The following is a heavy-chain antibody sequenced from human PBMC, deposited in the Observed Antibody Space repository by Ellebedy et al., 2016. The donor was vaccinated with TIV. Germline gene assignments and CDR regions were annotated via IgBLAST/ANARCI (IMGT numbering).Heavy chain of an antibody. CDR3: ARYCSGGSCYKTYYYYGMDV. V-gene: IGHV1-8*01. CDR1: GYTFTSYD. J-gene: IGHJ6*02. Sequence: AASVKVSCKASGYTFTSYDINWVRHPTGQGLEWMGWMNPNSGNTGYAQKFQGRVTMTRNTSISTAYMELSSLRSEDTAVYYCARYCSGGSCYKTYYYYGMDVWGQGTTVTVSS. D-gene: IGHD2-15*01. CDR2: MNPNSGNT.